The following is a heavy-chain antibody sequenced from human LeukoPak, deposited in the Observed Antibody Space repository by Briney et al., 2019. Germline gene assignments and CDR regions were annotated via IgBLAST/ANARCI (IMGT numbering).Heavy chain of an antibody. Sequence: PSETLSLTCNVSGGSISSYYWSWIRQPPRRGLEYIGYVSYNGRPNYNPSLQGRVTMSVDTSKNQLSLKLSSVTAADTAVYYCARLHDSVLTRFLYYFDYWGQGTLVTVSS. CDR3: ARLHDSVLTRFLYYFDY. CDR1: GGSISSYY. V-gene: IGHV4-59*01. D-gene: IGHD3-9*01. CDR2: VSYNGRP. J-gene: IGHJ4*02.